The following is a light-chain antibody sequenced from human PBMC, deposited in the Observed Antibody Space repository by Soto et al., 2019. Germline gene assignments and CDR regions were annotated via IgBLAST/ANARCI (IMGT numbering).Light chain of an antibody. V-gene: IGKV3-11*01. CDR1: QSVSNF. CDR2: DAS. Sequence: EIVLTQSPATLSLSPGERATLSCRASQSVSNFFVWYQQKRGQAPRLLIYDASKRATGIPARFSGSGSGTDFALTISSREPEDFAVYYCQQRLNWPLTLGGVTTVEIK. CDR3: QQRLNWPLT. J-gene: IGKJ4*01.